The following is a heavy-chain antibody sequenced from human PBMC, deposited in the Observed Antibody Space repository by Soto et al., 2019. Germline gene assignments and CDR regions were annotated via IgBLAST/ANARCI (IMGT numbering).Heavy chain of an antibody. J-gene: IGHJ4*02. CDR2: INHSGST. Sequence: SETLSLTCAVYGGSFSGYYWSWSRQPPGKGLEWIGEINHSGSTNYNPSLKSPVTITVDTSKIQFSLKLSSVTAADTAVYYCARGKGYSSSWYYFDYWGQGALVTVSS. CDR3: ARGKGYSSSWYYFDY. D-gene: IGHD6-13*01. V-gene: IGHV4-34*01. CDR1: GGSFSGYY.